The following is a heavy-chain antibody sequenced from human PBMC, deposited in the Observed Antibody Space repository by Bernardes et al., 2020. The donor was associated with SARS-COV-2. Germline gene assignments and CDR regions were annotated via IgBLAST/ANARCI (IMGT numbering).Heavy chain of an antibody. Sequence: GGSLRLSCAASGFSFRSYWMRWVRQAPGKGLEWVANIKQDGSEKYYVDSVKGRFTISRDNAKSSLYLQMNSLRAEDTAVYYCARGGYSYANDQWGQGTLVTVSS. J-gene: IGHJ4*02. CDR3: ARGGYSYANDQ. D-gene: IGHD5-12*01. CDR2: IKQDGSEK. CDR1: GFSFRSYW. V-gene: IGHV3-7*01.